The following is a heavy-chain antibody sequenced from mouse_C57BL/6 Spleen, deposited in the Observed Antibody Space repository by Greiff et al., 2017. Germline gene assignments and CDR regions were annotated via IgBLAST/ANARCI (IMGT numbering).Heavy chain of an antibody. CDR1: GFNIKNTY. Sequence: EVQRVESVAELVRPGASVKLSCTASGFNIKNTYMHWVKQRPEQGLEWIGRIDPANGYTKYAPKFQGKATITADTSSNTAYLQLSSLLSEDTAIYYCARYYYGSSYAMDYWGQGTSVTVSS. D-gene: IGHD1-1*01. CDR3: ARYYYGSSYAMDY. CDR2: IDPANGYT. J-gene: IGHJ4*01. V-gene: IGHV14-3*01.